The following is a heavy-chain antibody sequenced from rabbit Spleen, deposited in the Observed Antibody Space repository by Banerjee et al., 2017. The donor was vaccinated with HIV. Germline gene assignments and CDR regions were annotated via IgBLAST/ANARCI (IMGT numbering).Heavy chain of an antibody. V-gene: IGHV1S45*01. Sequence: QQQLVESGGGLVKPGASLTLTCKASGFSFSDRDVMCWVRQAPGKGLEWIACINAATGKPVYATWAKGRFTISRTSSTTVTLRMTSLTVADRATYFCARAVTGGIDVYRFRLWGPGTLVTVS. CDR1: GFSFSDRDV. D-gene: IGHD4-2*01. J-gene: IGHJ4*01. CDR2: INAATGKP. CDR3: ARAVTGGIDVYRFRL.